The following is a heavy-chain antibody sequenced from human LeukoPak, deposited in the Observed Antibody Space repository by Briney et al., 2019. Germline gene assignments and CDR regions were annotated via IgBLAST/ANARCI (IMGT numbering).Heavy chain of an antibody. CDR2: IYTSGST. V-gene: IGHV4-4*07. CDR1: GGSISSYY. D-gene: IGHD5-12*01. Sequence: PSETLSLTCTVSGGSISSYYWSWVRQPAGKGLEWIGRIYTSGSTNYNPSLTSRVTMSVDTSKNQFSLKLSSVTAADTAVYYCARESGWLRWSWFDPWGQGTLVTVSS. CDR3: ARESGWLRWSWFDP. J-gene: IGHJ5*02.